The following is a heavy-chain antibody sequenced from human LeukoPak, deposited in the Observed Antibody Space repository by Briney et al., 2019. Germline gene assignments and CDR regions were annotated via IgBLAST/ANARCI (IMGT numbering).Heavy chain of an antibody. CDR1: GGSISSYY. CDR2: IYYSGST. D-gene: IGHD2-15*01. V-gene: IGHV4-59*01. J-gene: IGHJ4*02. CDR3: AREYCSGGSCYSRN. Sequence: NPSETLSLTCTVSGGSISSYYWSWIRQPPGKGLEWIGYIYYSGSTNYNPSLKSRVTISVDTSKNQFSLKLSSVTAADTAVHYCAREYCSGGSCYSRNWGQGTLVTVSS.